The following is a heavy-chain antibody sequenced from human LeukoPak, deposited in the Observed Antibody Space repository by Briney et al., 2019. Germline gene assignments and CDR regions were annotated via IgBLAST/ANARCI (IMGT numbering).Heavy chain of an antibody. CDR1: GFIFNSYA. CDR2: IYYSGSN. Sequence: TGGSLRLSCAVSGFIFNSYAMSWVRQAPGKGLEWIGYIYYSGSNYYNPSLKSRVTISVVTSKSQFSLRLNSVTAADTSVYYCARLWSGLRPPDYWGQGTLVTVSS. V-gene: IGHV4-59*08. CDR3: ARLWSGLRPPDY. J-gene: IGHJ4*02. D-gene: IGHD3-3*01.